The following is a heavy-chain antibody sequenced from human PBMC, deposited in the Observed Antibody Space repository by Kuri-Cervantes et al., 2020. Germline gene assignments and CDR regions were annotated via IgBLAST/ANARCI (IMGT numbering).Heavy chain of an antibody. CDR3: ARAKKVRGVTADY. D-gene: IGHD3-10*01. V-gene: IGHV1-18*03. J-gene: IGHJ4*02. CDR1: GYTLTNYG. CDR2: ISAYNGNT. Sequence: ASVKVSCKTSGYTLTNYGITWVRQAPGHGPEWMGWISAYNGNTNYAQKLQGRVTMTTDTSTSTAYMELRSLRSDDMAVYYCARAKKVRGVTADYWGQGTLVTVSS.